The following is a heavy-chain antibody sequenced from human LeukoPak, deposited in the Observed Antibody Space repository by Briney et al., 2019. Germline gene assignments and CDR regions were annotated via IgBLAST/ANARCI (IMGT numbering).Heavy chain of an antibody. CDR3: AKDLRAWYYDPNGQYFSYGMDV. V-gene: IGHV4-4*02. J-gene: IGHJ6*02. CDR1: IGSISSSKW. Sequence: SETLSLTCSVSIGSISSSKWWSWVRQSPVKGLEWIGEIYLYGTTNYNPSFTSRVTMSVDRSRNQFSLKLTSVTAADTAVYYCAKDLRAWYYDPNGQYFSYGMDVWGPGTTVAVSS. D-gene: IGHD3-16*01. CDR2: IYLYGTT.